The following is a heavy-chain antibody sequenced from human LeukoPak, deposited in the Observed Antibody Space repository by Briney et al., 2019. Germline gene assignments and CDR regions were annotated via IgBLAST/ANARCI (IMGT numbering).Heavy chain of an antibody. Sequence: EASVKVSCKASGYTFTGYYMHWVRQAPGQGLEWMGWINPNSGGTNYAQKFQGRVTMTRDTSISTAYMELSRLRSDDTAAYYCARDLIPAAVKYYYYMDVWGKGTTVTVSS. D-gene: IGHD2-2*01. V-gene: IGHV1-2*02. CDR3: ARDLIPAAVKYYYYMDV. J-gene: IGHJ6*03. CDR1: GYTFTGYY. CDR2: INPNSGGT.